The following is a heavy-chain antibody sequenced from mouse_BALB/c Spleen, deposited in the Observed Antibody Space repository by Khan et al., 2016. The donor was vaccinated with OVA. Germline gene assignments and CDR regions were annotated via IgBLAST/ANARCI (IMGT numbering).Heavy chain of an antibody. V-gene: IGHV2-6-2*01. Sequence: QVQLKQSGPDLVAPSQSLSITCSVSGFSLTSFAIHWVRQPPGKGLEWLVVIWSDGRTTYNSSLKSRLSISKANSKSHAFLKINSLQTEDTAMYYCARHQFPLSMDSWGQGTSVTVSS. CDR1: GFSLTSFA. CDR2: IWSDGRT. CDR3: ARHQFPLSMDS. J-gene: IGHJ4*01.